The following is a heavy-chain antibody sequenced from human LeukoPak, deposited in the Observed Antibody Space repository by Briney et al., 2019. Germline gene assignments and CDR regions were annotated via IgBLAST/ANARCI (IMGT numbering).Heavy chain of an antibody. V-gene: IGHV1-2*02. J-gene: IGHJ6*03. CDR2: INPNSGGT. D-gene: IGHD3-22*01. CDR1: GYTFTGYY. CDR3: ARDSTYYYDSSGYYQYYYYMDV. Sequence: ASVKVSCKASGYTFTGYYMHWVRQAPGQGLEWIGWINPNSGGTNYAQKFQGRVTMTRDTSISTAYMELSRLRSDDTAVYYCARDSTYYYDSSGYYQYYYYMDVWGKGTTVTVSS.